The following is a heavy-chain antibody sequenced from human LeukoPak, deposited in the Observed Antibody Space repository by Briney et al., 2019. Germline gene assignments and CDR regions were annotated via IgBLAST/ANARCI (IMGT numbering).Heavy chain of an antibody. Sequence: GGSLRLSCAASGFPFGSYAMTWVRQAPGKGLESVSVITDGADTYYADSVKGRFTISRDNSQNTVHLQMDNLRADDTAVYYCAKVDYWSPENYLDSWGQGTLVTVSP. CDR2: ITDGADT. V-gene: IGHV3-23*01. J-gene: IGHJ4*02. CDR1: GFPFGSYA. D-gene: IGHD1-1*01. CDR3: AKVDYWSPENYLDS.